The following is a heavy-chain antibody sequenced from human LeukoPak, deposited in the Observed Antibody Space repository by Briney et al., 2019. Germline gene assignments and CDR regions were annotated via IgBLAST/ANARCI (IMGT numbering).Heavy chain of an antibody. V-gene: IGHV4-59*01. CDR2: IYYSGST. CDR3: ARASGSYGYYYYYYMDV. CDR1: GASISSYY. Sequence: SETLSLTCTVSGASISSYYWSWIRQPPGKGLEWIGYIYYSGSTNYNPSLKSRVTISVDTSKNQFSLKLSSVTAADTAVYYCARASGSYGYYYYYYMDVWGKGTTVTVSS. D-gene: IGHD1-26*01. J-gene: IGHJ6*03.